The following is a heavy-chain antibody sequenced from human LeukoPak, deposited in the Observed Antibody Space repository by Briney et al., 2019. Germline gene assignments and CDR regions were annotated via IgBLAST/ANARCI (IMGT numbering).Heavy chain of an antibody. CDR2: IRYDGSNK. V-gene: IGHV3-30*02. CDR3: ARDRMGSSSWYFDY. CDR1: GFTFSSYG. Sequence: PGGSLRLSCAASGFTFSSYGMHWVRQAPGKGLEWVAFIRYDGSNKYYADSVKGRFTISRDNSKNTLYLQMNSLRAEDTAVYYCARDRMGSSSWYFDYWGQGTLVTVSS. J-gene: IGHJ4*02. D-gene: IGHD6-6*01.